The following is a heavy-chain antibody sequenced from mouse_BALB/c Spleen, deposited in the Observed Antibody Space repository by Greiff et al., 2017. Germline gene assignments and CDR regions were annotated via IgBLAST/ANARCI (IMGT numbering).Heavy chain of an antibody. V-gene: IGHV5-9-4*01. D-gene: IGHD1-1*01. J-gene: IGHJ2*01. CDR3: ARDYYGSSYFDY. Sequence: EVHLVESGGGLVKPGGSLKLSCAASGFTFSSYAMSWVRQSPEKRLEWVAEISSGGSYTYYPDTVTGRFTISRDNAKNTLYLEMSSLRSEDTAMYYCARDYYGSSYFDYWGQGTTLTVSS. CDR2: ISSGGSYT. CDR1: GFTFSSYA.